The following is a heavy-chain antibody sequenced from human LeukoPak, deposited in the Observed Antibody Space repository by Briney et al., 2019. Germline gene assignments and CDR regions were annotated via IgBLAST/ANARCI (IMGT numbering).Heavy chain of an antibody. CDR2: IYTSGST. CDR3: ARDSGY. CDR1: GGSISSGSYY. Sequence: SETLSLTCTVSGGSISSGSYYWSWIRQPAGKGLEWIGRIYTSGSTNYNPSLKSRVTISVDTSKNQFSLKLSPVTAADTAVYYCARDSGYWGQGTLVTVSS. D-gene: IGHD1-26*01. J-gene: IGHJ4*02. V-gene: IGHV4-61*02.